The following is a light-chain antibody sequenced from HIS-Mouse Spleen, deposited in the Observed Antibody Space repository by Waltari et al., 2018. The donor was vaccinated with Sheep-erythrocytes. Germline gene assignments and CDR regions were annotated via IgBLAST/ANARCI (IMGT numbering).Light chain of an antibody. V-gene: IGKV2-29*03. CDR3: MQGIHLPPYT. J-gene: IGKJ2*01. Sequence: DIVMTQTPLSLSVTPGQPASISCKSSQSLLHSDGKTYLYWYLQKPGQSPQLLIYEVSSRLYGVTDRFSGGGSGTDFTLKISRVEAEDVGVYYCMQGIHLPPYTFGQGNKLEIK. CDR2: EVS. CDR1: QSLLHSDGKTY.